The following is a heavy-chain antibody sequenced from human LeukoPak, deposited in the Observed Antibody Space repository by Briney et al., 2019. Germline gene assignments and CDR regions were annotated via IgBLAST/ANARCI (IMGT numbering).Heavy chain of an antibody. CDR2: ISGSGGST. V-gene: IGHV3-23*01. D-gene: IGHD1-14*01. CDR1: GFTFSSYA. Sequence: PGGSLRLSCAASGFTFSSYAMSWVRQAPGKGLEWVSAISGSGGSTYYADSVKGRFTISRDNSKNTLYLQMNSLRAEDTAVYYCARNPDLTHCYGMDVWGQGTTVTVSS. CDR3: ARNPDLTHCYGMDV. J-gene: IGHJ6*02.